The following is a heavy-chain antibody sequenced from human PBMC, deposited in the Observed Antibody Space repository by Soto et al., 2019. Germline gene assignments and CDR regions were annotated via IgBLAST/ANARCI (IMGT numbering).Heavy chain of an antibody. Sequence: DSLKISSKASGYSFTTYWSVWLLQMPGKGLEWMGLIYRGDSDTRYSPSFQGQVTISADKSITTDYLQSRSLKASDTAMNYCARPVNGYKWIDYCLDVWLKGTTVTVSS. V-gene: IGHV5-51*01. D-gene: IGHD5-18*01. CDR2: IYRGDSDT. CDR1: GYSFTTYW. CDR3: ARPVNGYKWIDYCLDV. J-gene: IGHJ6*04.